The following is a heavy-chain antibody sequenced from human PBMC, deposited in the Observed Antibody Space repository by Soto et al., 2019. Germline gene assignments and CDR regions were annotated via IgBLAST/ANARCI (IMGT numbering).Heavy chain of an antibody. D-gene: IGHD1-26*01. CDR3: ARIVQGVHDGNGFDP. CDR1: GFRLNGYA. V-gene: IGHV3-30*04. Sequence: QVQLVESGGGVVQPGTSLRLACTASGFRLNGYAMNWVRQAPGKGLEWVALISYNGRNIFYADSVKGRFTTSRDTSQNTVHLQLNSLRPDDTAIYYCARIVQGVHDGNGFDPWGQGTLVTVSS. J-gene: IGHJ5*02. CDR2: ISYNGRNI.